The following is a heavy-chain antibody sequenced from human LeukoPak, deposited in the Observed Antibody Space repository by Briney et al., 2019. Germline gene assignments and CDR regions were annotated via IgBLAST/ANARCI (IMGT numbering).Heavy chain of an antibody. Sequence: GASVKVSCKASGFSFNGFFFTGYDMHWVRQAPGQGLEWLGWMNTNSGTTDYAQKFQGRVTMTRDRSINTVYLELIGLRYDDTAVYYCARYANGGHWYLDYWGQGTLVSVSS. J-gene: IGHJ4*02. V-gene: IGHV1-2*02. D-gene: IGHD2-8*01. CDR3: ARYANGGHWYLDY. CDR2: MNTNSGTT. CDR1: GFSFNGFFFTGYD.